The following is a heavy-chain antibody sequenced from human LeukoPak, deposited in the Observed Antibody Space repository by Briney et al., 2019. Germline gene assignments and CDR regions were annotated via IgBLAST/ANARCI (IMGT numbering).Heavy chain of an antibody. J-gene: IGHJ3*02. D-gene: IGHD6-19*01. Sequence: GGSLRLSCAASGFPVRRNYMSWVRQVPGKGLEWVSIIYSGGNTYYADYVKGRFTISRDDSKNTLYLQMNSLRAEDTAVYYCAKDSVSGWKPGAFNIWGQGTMVTVSS. CDR3: AKDSVSGWKPGAFNI. V-gene: IGHV3-53*01. CDR2: IYSGGNT. CDR1: GFPVRRNY.